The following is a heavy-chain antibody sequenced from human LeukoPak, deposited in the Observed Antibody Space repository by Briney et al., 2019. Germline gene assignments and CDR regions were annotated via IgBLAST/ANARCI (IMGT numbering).Heavy chain of an antibody. J-gene: IGHJ4*02. CDR1: GYTFTSYA. Sequence: GASVKVSCKASGYTFTSYAMHWVRQAPGQRLEWMGWINAGDGNTKYSQKFQGRVTITRDTSASTAYMELSSLRSEDTAVYYCARALNLYGSGSLGFDYWGQGTLVTVSS. CDR3: ARALNLYGSGSLGFDY. V-gene: IGHV1-3*01. D-gene: IGHD3-10*01. CDR2: INAGDGNT.